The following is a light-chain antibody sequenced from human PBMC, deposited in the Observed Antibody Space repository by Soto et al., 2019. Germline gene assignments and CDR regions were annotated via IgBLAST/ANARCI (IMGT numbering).Light chain of an antibody. CDR1: QDISSY. Sequence: IQLTQSPSSLSASVGDRVTITCRASQDISSYLAWYQQKPGKAPNLLIYAASTLQSGVPSRFSGSGSATDFTLTISSLQPEDFATYYCQQLDSYPITVGQGTRLEIK. CDR3: QQLDSYPIT. CDR2: AAS. J-gene: IGKJ5*01. V-gene: IGKV1-9*01.